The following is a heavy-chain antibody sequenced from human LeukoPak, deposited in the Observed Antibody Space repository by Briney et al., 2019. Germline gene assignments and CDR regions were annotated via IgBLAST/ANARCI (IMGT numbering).Heavy chain of an antibody. CDR3: ARGNPVVMYLNFHY. J-gene: IGHJ4*02. V-gene: IGHV1-2*02. D-gene: IGHD4-23*01. Sequence: ASVKVSCKTSGYTFTAQYMHWVRQAPGQGLEWMGWVNPNSDATNYAQKFQGRVTMTRDTSISTAYMELSRLTSDDTAVYYCARGNPVVMYLNFHYWGQGTLVTVSS. CDR2: VNPNSDAT. CDR1: GYTFTAQY.